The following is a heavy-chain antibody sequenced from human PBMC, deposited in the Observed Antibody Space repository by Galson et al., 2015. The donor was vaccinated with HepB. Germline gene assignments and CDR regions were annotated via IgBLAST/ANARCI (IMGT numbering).Heavy chain of an antibody. CDR1: GFTFSRYA. Sequence: SLRLSCAASGFTFSRYAMSWVRQAPGKGLEWVSAISGSGGSTYYADSVKGRFTISRDNSKNTLYLQMNSLRAEDTAVYYCAKDHGWDSSGWSYYYYYYYMDVWGKGTTVTVSS. CDR3: AKDHGWDSSGWSYYYYYYYMDV. J-gene: IGHJ6*03. D-gene: IGHD6-19*01. V-gene: IGHV3-23*01. CDR2: ISGSGGST.